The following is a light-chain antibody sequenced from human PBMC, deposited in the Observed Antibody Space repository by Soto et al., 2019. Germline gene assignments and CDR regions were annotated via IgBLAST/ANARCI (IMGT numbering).Light chain of an antibody. Sequence: EIGMTQSPATLSVSPGERATLSCRASQSVNNYLAWYQHKPGQAPRLLIYDASNRATGIPARFSGSGSGTDFTLTISSLEPEDFAVYYCQHRSNWLAFGGGTKVDIK. CDR3: QHRSNWLA. V-gene: IGKV3-11*01. J-gene: IGKJ4*01. CDR2: DAS. CDR1: QSVNNY.